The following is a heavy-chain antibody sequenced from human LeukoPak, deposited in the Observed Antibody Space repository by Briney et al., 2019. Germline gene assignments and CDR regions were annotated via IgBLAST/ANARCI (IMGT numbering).Heavy chain of an antibody. CDR3: AARGLSDILTGYYVY. J-gene: IGHJ4*02. D-gene: IGHD3-9*01. CDR2: ISSTSSYT. Sequence: GGSLRLSCAASGFTFSDYYMSWIRQAPGKGLEWISYISSTSSYTNYADSVKGRFTISRDNAKNSLYLQLNSLRAEDTAVYYCAARGLSDILTGYYVYWGQGTLVTVSS. CDR1: GFTFSDYY. V-gene: IGHV3-11*06.